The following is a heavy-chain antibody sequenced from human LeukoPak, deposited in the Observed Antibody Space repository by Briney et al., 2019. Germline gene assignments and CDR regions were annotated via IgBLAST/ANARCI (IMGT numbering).Heavy chain of an antibody. CDR1: GFTFSGFY. D-gene: IGHD3-3*01. Sequence: GGSLRLSCAASGFTFSGFYMTWIRQAPGKGLEWVSYISSSGSTKYYADSVKGRFTISRDNAKNSLYLQMNSLRAEDTAVYYCASSVLRFLEWSNDAFDIWGQGTMVTVSS. CDR3: ASSVLRFLEWSNDAFDI. V-gene: IGHV3-11*04. CDR2: ISSSGSTK. J-gene: IGHJ3*02.